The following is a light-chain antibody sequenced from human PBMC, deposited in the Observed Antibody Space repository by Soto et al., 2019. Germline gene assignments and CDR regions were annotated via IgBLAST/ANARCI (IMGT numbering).Light chain of an antibody. J-gene: IGKJ1*01. CDR2: QAS. V-gene: IGKV1-5*03. CDR1: QSIKSW. CDR3: QQYDSYSLT. Sequence: DIPMTQSPSTLSAYVGDRVTITCRASQSIKSWLAWYQQKPGNAPKLLIFQASSLQSGVPSRFSGSGSGTEFTLTISSLQPDDFATYYCQQYDSYSLTFGQGAKGEFK.